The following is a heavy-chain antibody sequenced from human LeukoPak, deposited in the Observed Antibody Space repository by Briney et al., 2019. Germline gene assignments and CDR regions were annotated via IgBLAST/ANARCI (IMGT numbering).Heavy chain of an antibody. Sequence: SETLSLTCTVSGGSISNNLYHWGWIRQPPGKGLEWIGSIYYSGSTYYNPSLKSRVTITLDTSKNQFSLKLSSVTAADTAVYYCAGVTGSYYFYYYMDVWGKGTTVTVSS. J-gene: IGHJ6*03. CDR1: GGSISNNLYH. CDR2: IYYSGST. CDR3: AGVTGSYYFYYYMDV. V-gene: IGHV4-39*07. D-gene: IGHD3-10*01.